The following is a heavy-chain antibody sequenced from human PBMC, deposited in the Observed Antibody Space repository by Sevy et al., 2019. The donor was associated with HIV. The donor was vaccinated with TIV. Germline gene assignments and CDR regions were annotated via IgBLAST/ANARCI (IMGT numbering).Heavy chain of an antibody. J-gene: IGHJ4*02. CDR1: GYRLSELS. V-gene: IGHV1-24*01. CDR3: ATGREYIDDNRGYFAY. CDR2: FDPEDGEI. Sequence: ASVKVSCKISGYRLSELSMHWVRQAPGKGLEWMGRFDPEDGEIIYAQKFQGRVTVTEDTSTDTAYMELSRLRSEDTAVYYCATGREYIDDNRGYFAYWGPGTLVTVSS. D-gene: IGHD3-22*01.